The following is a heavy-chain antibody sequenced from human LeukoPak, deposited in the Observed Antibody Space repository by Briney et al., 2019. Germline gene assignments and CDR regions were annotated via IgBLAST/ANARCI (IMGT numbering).Heavy chain of an antibody. CDR2: ISGGGVST. CDR1: GFTFSSYA. V-gene: IGHV3-23*01. J-gene: IGHJ6*03. Sequence: PGGSLRLSCATSGFTFSSYAMSWVRQAPGKGLEWVSAISGGGVSTYYTDSVKGRFTISRDNSKNTLYLQMHSLRADDTAVYYCPKGWFGESLYYYYMDVWGKGTTVTVSS. CDR3: PKGWFGESLYYYYMDV. D-gene: IGHD3-10*01.